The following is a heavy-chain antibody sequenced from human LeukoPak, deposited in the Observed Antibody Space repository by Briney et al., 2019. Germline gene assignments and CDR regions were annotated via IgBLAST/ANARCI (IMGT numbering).Heavy chain of an antibody. CDR2: IFLADSDT. CDR3: ATHEVTAAAGTEFDS. Sequence: GESLKISCQASGYKFTNYWIGWVRQMPGKGLEWMGVIFLADSDTRYSPSFEGQGTISADKSIYTAYLQWSSLQTSDTPIYYCATHEVTAAAGTEFDSWGQGTLVTVS. D-gene: IGHD6-25*01. J-gene: IGHJ4*02. V-gene: IGHV5-51*01. CDR1: GYKFTNYW.